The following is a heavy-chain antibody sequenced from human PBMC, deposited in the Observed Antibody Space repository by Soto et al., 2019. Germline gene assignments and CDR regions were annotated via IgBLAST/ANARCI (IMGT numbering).Heavy chain of an antibody. Sequence: AQLLESGGGLVQPGGSLRLSCAASGFTFSRNAMSWVRQAPGKGLEWVSAVSSSGGGTFYADSVKGRFTISRDNTKYILYPQMNRLRGEDTALYYCANGNYYETSGYRHDAFDIWGKGTMVTVSS. CDR3: ANGNYYETSGYRHDAFDI. CDR1: GFTFSRNA. V-gene: IGHV3-23*01. D-gene: IGHD3-22*01. J-gene: IGHJ3*02. CDR2: VSSSGGGT.